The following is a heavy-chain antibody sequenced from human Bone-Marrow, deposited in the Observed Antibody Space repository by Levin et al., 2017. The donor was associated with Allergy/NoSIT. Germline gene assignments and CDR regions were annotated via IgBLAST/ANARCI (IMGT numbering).Heavy chain of an antibody. D-gene: IGHD2-8*01. Sequence: GASVKVSCEDFGFNFRGYWMTWVRQAPGKGLEWVATINQDGSEKYYVDSVRGRFSISRDNAKNSLYLQMSSLRAEDTALFYCAKDGIPTNRPYGGNGFAVWGQGALVSVSS. CDR2: INQDGSEK. V-gene: IGHV3-7*03. CDR3: AKDGIPTNRPYGGNGFAV. J-gene: IGHJ5*02. CDR1: GFNFRGYW.